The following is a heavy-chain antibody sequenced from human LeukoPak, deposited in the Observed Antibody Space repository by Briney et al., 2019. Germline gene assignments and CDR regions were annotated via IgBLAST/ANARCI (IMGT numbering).Heavy chain of an antibody. D-gene: IGHD1-1*01. CDR1: GASFSTNY. J-gene: IGHJ6*03. CDR2: VFYSGST. CDR3: ARLYQQSKWKYYYYYMDV. V-gene: IGHV4-59*01. Sequence: SETLSLTCSVSGASFSTNYWSWIRQPPRRGLEWIGYVFYSGSTNYNPSLKSRVTISVDPSTKQFSLGLSSVAAADTAVYYCARLYQQSKWKYYYYYMDVWGKGTAVNVSS.